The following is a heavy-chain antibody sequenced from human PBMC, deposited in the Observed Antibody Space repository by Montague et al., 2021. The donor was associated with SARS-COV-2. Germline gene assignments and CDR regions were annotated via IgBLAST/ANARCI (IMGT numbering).Heavy chain of an antibody. Sequence: TLSLTCNVSGGSIKTTEYYWGWIRQSPGKGLEWIGYVYFSGTTYFNXSLETRTTISIDTSKSQFSLKLRSVTAADTAVYFCVRAADNYYPSGPLVGFDLWGLGTLVTVSS. J-gene: IGHJ4*02. CDR1: GGSIKTTEYY. D-gene: IGHD3-10*01. CDR3: VRAADNYYPSGPLVGFDL. CDR2: VYFSGTT. V-gene: IGHV4-30-4*01.